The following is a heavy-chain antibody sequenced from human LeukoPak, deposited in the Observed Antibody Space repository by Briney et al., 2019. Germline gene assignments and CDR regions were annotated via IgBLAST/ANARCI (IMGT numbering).Heavy chain of an antibody. Sequence: PGGSLRLSCAASGFTFSSYGMHWVRQAPGKGLEWVAVISYDGSNKYCADSVKGRFTISRDNSKNTLYLQMNSLRAEDTAVYYCARNSGWFRFDYWGQGTLVTVSS. D-gene: IGHD6-19*01. J-gene: IGHJ4*02. V-gene: IGHV3-30*03. CDR1: GFTFSSYG. CDR2: ISYDGSNK. CDR3: ARNSGWFRFDY.